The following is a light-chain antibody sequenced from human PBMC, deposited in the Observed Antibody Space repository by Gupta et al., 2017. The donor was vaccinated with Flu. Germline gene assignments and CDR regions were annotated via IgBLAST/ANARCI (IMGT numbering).Light chain of an antibody. CDR1: TCNVGSNY. Sequence: KVCIACTGTTCNVGSNYVVWYQQHTGNAPKLLIYEDNKRTSGIPERFSCSRYGTSATVLIAVLQAGDEATYYCGAGDRSSNDAVFGGGTKVTVL. J-gene: IGLJ3*02. CDR2: EDN. CDR3: GAGDRSSNDAV. V-gene: IGLV1-51*02.